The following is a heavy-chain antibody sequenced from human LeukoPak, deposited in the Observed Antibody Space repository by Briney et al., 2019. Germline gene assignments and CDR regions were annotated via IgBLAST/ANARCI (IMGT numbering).Heavy chain of an antibody. Sequence: SPSETLSLTCTVSGGSISSSSYYWGWIRQPPGKGLEWIGSIYYSGSTYYNPSLKSRVTISVDTSSNQFSLRLSSVTAADTALYYCDTAPNHYGSGSFPYSVDVWGQGTAVIVSS. CDR1: GGSISSSSYY. CDR2: IYYSGST. CDR3: DTAPNHYGSGSFPYSVDV. V-gene: IGHV4-39*07. J-gene: IGHJ6*02. D-gene: IGHD3-10*01.